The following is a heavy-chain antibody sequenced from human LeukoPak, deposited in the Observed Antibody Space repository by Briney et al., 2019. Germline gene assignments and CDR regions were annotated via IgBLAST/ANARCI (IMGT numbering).Heavy chain of an antibody. J-gene: IGHJ6*03. CDR2: IPYNGSNK. CDR3: ARAGYCSGGSCPLIYTYSYMDV. Sequence: PGGSLRLSCAASAFTFSSYGMHWVRQAPGKGLEWVSVIPYNGSNKYYADSLKGRFTISRDNSKNTLYLQMNSLRSDDTAVYYCARAGYCSGGSCPLIYTYSYMDVWGKGTTVTVSS. V-gene: IGHV3-30*06. CDR1: AFTFSSYG. D-gene: IGHD2-15*01.